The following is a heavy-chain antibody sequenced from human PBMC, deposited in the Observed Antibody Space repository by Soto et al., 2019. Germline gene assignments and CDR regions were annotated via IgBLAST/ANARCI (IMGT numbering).Heavy chain of an antibody. V-gene: IGHV3-7*01. CDR2: MNQDGSSI. D-gene: IGHD5-12*01. CDR3: ASAESGRNWLAP. CDR1: GFIFSNFW. Sequence: GGSLRLSCAASGFIFSNFWMSWARQAPGKGLEWVAKMNQDGSSISYVDSVRGRFTISRDNAKNSLFLQMNILRAEDTAVYYCASAESGRNWLAPWGQGTLVTFSS. J-gene: IGHJ5*02.